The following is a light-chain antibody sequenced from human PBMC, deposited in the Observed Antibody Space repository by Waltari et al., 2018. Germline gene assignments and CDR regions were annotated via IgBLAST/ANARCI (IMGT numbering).Light chain of an antibody. J-gene: IGLJ1*01. Sequence: QSPCTQPPPLSGPLGSSIPSPSPETTGAVGLYDFVSGSHKSPGKAPNLIIFDVNDRPSGVSDRFSGSKSGNTASLTISGLLAEDEADYYCSSYRKSDIFTSHTRVFGTGTKLNVL. V-gene: IGLV2-14*03. CDR3: SSYRKSDIFTSHTRV. CDR2: DVN. CDR1: TGAVGLYDF.